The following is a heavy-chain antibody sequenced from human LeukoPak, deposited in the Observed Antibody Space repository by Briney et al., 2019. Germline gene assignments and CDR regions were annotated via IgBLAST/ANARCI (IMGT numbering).Heavy chain of an antibody. CDR1: GFTFSSYW. V-gene: IGHV3-23*01. CDR2: ISGSGVST. J-gene: IGHJ4*02. CDR3: AKDGPSSGWSRGDFDY. D-gene: IGHD6-19*01. Sequence: GGSLRLSCAASGFTFSSYWTSWVRQAPGKGLEWVSSISGSGVSTFYADSVKGRFTISRDNSENTLFLRLNSLRAEDTALYYCAKDGPSSGWSRGDFDYWGQGSLVTVSS.